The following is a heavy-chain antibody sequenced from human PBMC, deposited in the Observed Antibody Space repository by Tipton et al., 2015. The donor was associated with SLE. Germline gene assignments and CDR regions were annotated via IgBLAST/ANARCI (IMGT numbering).Heavy chain of an antibody. Sequence: TLSLTCTVSGGSITRSGNYWGWIRQPPGKGLEWIGSIYSSGTTYYNPSPKSRVTISVDTSKNQFSLRLSSVTAADTAVYYCARLLMIFGVVNWGQGTLVTVSS. J-gene: IGHJ4*02. D-gene: IGHD3-3*01. CDR2: IYSSGTT. CDR3: ARLLMIFGVVN. CDR1: GGSITRSGNY. V-gene: IGHV4-39*07.